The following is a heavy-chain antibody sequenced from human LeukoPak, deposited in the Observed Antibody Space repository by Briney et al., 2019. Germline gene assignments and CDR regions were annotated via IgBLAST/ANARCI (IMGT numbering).Heavy chain of an antibody. V-gene: IGHV3-23*01. CDR1: GFTFNNYA. D-gene: IGHD4-17*01. Sequence: PGASLRLSCAASGFTFNNYAMNWVRQAPGKGLEWVSVITSSGSTCYADSVKGRFTISRDNSKNTLYLQMNSLRAEDTAIYYCAKDLYGDYDFDCWGRGTLVTVSS. CDR2: ITSSGST. CDR3: AKDLYGDYDFDC. J-gene: IGHJ4*02.